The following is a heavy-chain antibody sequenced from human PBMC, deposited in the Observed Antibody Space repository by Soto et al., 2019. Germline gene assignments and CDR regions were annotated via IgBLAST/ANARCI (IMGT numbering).Heavy chain of an antibody. Sequence: PGGDLRLSSAASGFTFSSYAMSWVRQAPGKGLEWVSAISGSGGSTYYAESVKGQFTISRENSKNTLYLQRNSLGAEDTAVYYWATKPLRPGAFDYWGQGTLVTVHS. V-gene: IGHV3-23*01. D-gene: IGHD2-2*01. CDR1: GFTFSSYA. J-gene: IGHJ4*02. CDR3: ATKPLRPGAFDY. CDR2: ISGSGGST.